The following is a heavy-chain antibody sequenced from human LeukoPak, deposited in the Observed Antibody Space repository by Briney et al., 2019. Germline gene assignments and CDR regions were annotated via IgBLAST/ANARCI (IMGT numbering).Heavy chain of an antibody. D-gene: IGHD3-22*01. CDR1: GGSMSNYY. CDR2: IYHSGST. CDR3: ARHTFYYYDSSGYYERPFDY. Sequence: PSETLSLTCTVSGGSMSNYYWSWIRQPPGKGLEWIGYIYHSGSTNYNPSLKSRVTISVDTSKNQFSLKLSSVTAADTAVYYCARHTFYYYDSSGYYERPFDYWGQGTLVTVSS. J-gene: IGHJ4*02. V-gene: IGHV4-59*08.